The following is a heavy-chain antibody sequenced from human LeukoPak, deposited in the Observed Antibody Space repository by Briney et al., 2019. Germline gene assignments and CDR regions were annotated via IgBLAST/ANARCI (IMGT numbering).Heavy chain of an antibody. CDR1: GGSISSYY. CDR2: ISDIGSI. V-gene: IGHV4-59*08. J-gene: IGHJ4*01. Sequence: SETLSLTCTVSGGSISSYYWSWIRQPPGKGLEWIAYISDIGSINYNPSLKSRVTISLDTSKNQFSLKLSSVTAADTAVYYCAGHHPRNTVDFWGQGTLVTVSA. CDR3: AGHHPRNTVDF. D-gene: IGHD2/OR15-2a*01.